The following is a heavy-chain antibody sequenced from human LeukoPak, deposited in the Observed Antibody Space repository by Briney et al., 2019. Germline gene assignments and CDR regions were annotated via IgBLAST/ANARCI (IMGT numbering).Heavy chain of an antibody. CDR3: ARGYSSGWLDYYYGMDV. V-gene: IGHV4-59*01. Sequence: SSETLSLTCTVSGGSISSYYWSWIRQPPGKGLEWIGYIYYSGSTNYNPSLKSRVTISVDTSKNQFSLKLSSVTAADTAVYYCARGYSSGWLDYYYGMDVWGQGTTVTVSS. J-gene: IGHJ6*02. CDR1: GGSISSYY. CDR2: IYYSGST. D-gene: IGHD6-19*01.